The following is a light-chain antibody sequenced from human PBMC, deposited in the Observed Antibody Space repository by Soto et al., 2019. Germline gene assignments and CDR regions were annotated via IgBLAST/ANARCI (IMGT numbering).Light chain of an antibody. CDR3: CSYARIRTI. Sequence: QSALTQPASVSGSPGQSITISCTGTSSDVGTYNLVSWYQQHPGKAPKLMIYEVSKRPSGVSNRFSGSKSDNTASLTISGLQAEDEADYYCCSYARIRTIFGGGTQRTVL. J-gene: IGLJ2*01. CDR2: EVS. CDR1: SSDVGTYNL. V-gene: IGLV2-23*02.